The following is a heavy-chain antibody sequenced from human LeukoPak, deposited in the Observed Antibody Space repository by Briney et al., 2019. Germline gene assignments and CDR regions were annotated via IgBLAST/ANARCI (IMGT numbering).Heavy chain of an antibody. D-gene: IGHD3-22*01. CDR3: ATDRDYYDSSGYYFDY. Sequence: GGSLRLSCAASGFTFSSYGMHWVRQAPGKGLEWVTFISYDGSSEYYADSVKGRFTISRDNSKNTLYLQMNSLRVEDTAVYYCATDRDYYDSSGYYFDYWGQGTLVTVSS. CDR1: GFTFSSYG. CDR2: ISYDGSSE. J-gene: IGHJ4*02. V-gene: IGHV3-30*03.